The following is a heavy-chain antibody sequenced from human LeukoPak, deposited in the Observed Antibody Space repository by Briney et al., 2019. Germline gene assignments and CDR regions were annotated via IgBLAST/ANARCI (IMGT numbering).Heavy chain of an antibody. J-gene: IGHJ4*02. Sequence: GGSLRLSCSASGYTFSSYAMHWVRQAPGKGLEYVSAISSNGGSTYYADSVKGRFTISRDNSKNTLYLQMSSLRAGDTAVYYCVKSESSSGSYYADFDYWGQGTLVTVSS. CDR3: VKSESSSGSYYADFDY. CDR1: GYTFSSYA. V-gene: IGHV3-64D*06. D-gene: IGHD1-26*01. CDR2: ISSNGGST.